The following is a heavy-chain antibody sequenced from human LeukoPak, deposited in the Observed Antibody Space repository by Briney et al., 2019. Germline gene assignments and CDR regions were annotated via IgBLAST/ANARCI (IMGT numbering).Heavy chain of an antibody. CDR2: INTDGGTT. CDR3: ARGSSLAYYVDV. CDR1: GFTFSSYW. J-gene: IGHJ6*03. V-gene: IGHV3-74*01. D-gene: IGHD3-16*02. Sequence: PGGSLRLSCAASGFTFSSYWMHWVRQAPGKGLVWVSRINTDGGTTTYADSVRGRFTISRDHAKNTLYLQMNSLRAEDTAVYYGARGSSLAYYVDVWGKGTTVTVSS.